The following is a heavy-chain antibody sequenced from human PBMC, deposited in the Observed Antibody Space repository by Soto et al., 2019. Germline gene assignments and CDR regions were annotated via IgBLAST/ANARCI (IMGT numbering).Heavy chain of an antibody. CDR1: GYTFTSYG. Sequence: QVQLVQSGAEVKRPGASVKVSCKASGYTFTSYGISWVRQAHGQGLEWMGWISASNGHTIYAQKLQGRVTMTTDTSTSTAYMELRRLRSDDTAVYYCARGDDVLLFDYCGQGTLVTVSS. V-gene: IGHV1-18*01. J-gene: IGHJ4*02. CDR2: ISASNGHT. CDR3: ARGDDVLLFDY. D-gene: IGHD3-10*01.